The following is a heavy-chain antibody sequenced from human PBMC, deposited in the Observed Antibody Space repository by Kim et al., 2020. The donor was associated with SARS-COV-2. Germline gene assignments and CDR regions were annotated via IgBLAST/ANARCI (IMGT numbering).Heavy chain of an antibody. CDR2: ISWNSGTI. D-gene: IGHD3-10*01. CDR3: AKSKITTFQGVLYGIDG. J-gene: IGHJ6*01. CDR1: GFTFDDYA. Sequence: GGSLRLSCAASGFTFDDYAMHWVRQAPGKGLEWVSGISWNSGTIGYADSVKGRFTISRDNAKNSLYLQMNSLRTEDTALYYCAKSKITTFQGVLYGIDG. V-gene: IGHV3-9*01.